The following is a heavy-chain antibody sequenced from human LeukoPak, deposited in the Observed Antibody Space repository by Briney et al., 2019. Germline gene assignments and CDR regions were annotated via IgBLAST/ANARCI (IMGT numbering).Heavy chain of an antibody. D-gene: IGHD4/OR15-4a*01. CDR1: GGPISSGDYY. J-gene: IGHJ4*02. CDR3: ARELTYADY. V-gene: IGHV4-30-4*01. Sequence: SETLSLTCTLSGGPISSGDYYWSWIRQPPGKGLEWIGYIYYSGSTYYNPSLKSRVTMSVDTSKNQFSLKLSSVTAADTAVYYCARELTYADYWGQGTLVTVSS. CDR2: IYYSGST.